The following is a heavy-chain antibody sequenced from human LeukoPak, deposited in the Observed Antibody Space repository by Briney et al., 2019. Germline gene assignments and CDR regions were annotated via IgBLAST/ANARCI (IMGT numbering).Heavy chain of an antibody. V-gene: IGHV1-8*01. CDR3: ARRASIAARASGSIDP. D-gene: IGHD6-6*01. Sequence: GASVKVSCKASGYTFTSYDINWVRQATGQGLEWMGWMNPNRGNTGYAQKFQGRVTMPRNTSISTAYMELSSLRSEDTAVYYCARRASIAARASGSIDPWGQGTLVTVSS. J-gene: IGHJ5*02. CDR1: GYTFTSYD. CDR2: MNPNRGNT.